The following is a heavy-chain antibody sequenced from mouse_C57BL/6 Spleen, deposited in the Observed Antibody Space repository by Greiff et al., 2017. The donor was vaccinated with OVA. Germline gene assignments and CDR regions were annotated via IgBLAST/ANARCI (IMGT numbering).Heavy chain of an antibody. CDR2: ISYDGSN. CDR3: ARDQGYYGSSPYFDD. CDR1: GYSITSGYY. V-gene: IGHV3-6*01. Sequence: EVKLVESGPGLVKPSQSLSLTCSVTGYSITSGYYWNWIRPFPGNKLEWMGYISYDGSNNYNPSLKNRISITRDTSKNQFFLTLNSGTTDDTATYYWARDQGYYGSSPYFDDWGQGTTLTVSS. J-gene: IGHJ2*01. D-gene: IGHD1-1*01.